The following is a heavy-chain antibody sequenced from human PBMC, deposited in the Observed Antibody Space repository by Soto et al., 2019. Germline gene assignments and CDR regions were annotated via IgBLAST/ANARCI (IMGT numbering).Heavy chain of an antibody. CDR1: GYRFSDYG. Sequence: QIQLVQSEAEVKKPGASVKVSCTTSGYRFSDYGVSWVRQAPGQGLEWMGWINTGNGNTKFTHNFQGRVTLNTDPSARTVFLELAIMKSDGASVYYCVGGFVPGAHGGQGTLVPVS. CDR3: VGGFVPGAH. D-gene: IGHD1-26*01. V-gene: IGHV1-18*01. CDR2: INTGNGNT. J-gene: IGHJ4*02.